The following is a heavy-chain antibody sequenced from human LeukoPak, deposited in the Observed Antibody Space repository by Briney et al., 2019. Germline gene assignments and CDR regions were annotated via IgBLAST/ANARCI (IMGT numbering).Heavy chain of an antibody. CDR2: ISSSGSTI. V-gene: IGHV3-48*03. CDR1: GFTFSSYE. J-gene: IGHJ4*02. D-gene: IGHD1-1*01. Sequence: GGSLRLSCAASGFTFSSYEMNWVRQAPGKGLEWVSYISSSGSTIYYADSVKGRFTISRDNAKNSLYLQMNSLRAEDTAVYYCARDGTTGTTDGYYLDYWGQGTLVTVSS. CDR3: ARDGTTGTTDGYYLDY.